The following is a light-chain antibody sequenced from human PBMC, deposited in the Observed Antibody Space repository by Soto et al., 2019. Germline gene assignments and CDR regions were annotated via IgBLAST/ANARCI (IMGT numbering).Light chain of an antibody. CDR3: QQWIDYSWT. CDR1: QSLTMR. V-gene: IGKV1-5*03. Sequence: DIHMTQSPSTLSASVGDRVTITCRASQSLTMRLAWYQQKPGKAPNLLIFKTSSFDSGVPSRFSGSGSGTEFTLTISSLQPDDFATYYCQQWIDYSWTFGQGTKVEVK. CDR2: KTS. J-gene: IGKJ1*01.